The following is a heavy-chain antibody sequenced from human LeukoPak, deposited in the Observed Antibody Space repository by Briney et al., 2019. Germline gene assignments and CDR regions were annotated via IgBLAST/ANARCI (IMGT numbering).Heavy chain of an antibody. CDR1: GFTFDDYG. V-gene: IGHV3-23*01. CDR3: AKAEGYDILTGLDY. D-gene: IGHD3-9*01. Sequence: PGGSLRLSCAASGFTFDDYGMSWVRQAPGKGLEWVSGIGASGGSTYCADSVKGRFTISRDNSKNTLYLQMNSLRTEDTAVYYCAKAEGYDILTGLDYWGQGTLVTVSS. J-gene: IGHJ4*02. CDR2: IGASGGST.